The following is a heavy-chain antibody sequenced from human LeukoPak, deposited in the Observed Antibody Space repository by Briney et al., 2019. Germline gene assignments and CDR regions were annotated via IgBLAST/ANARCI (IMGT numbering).Heavy chain of an antibody. J-gene: IGHJ5*02. V-gene: IGHV1-3*03. CDR2: INAGNGDT. CDR1: GYPFTTYA. D-gene: IGHD3/OR15-3a*01. Sequence: GASVKVSCKAVGYPFTTYAIDWVRQAPGQRLEWMGWINAGNGDTKYSEKFQGRVTITRDTSANTAYMELSSLRSEDMAVYYCARGSYDFWTGSNWFDPWGQGTLVTVSS. CDR3: ARGSYDFWTGSNWFDP.